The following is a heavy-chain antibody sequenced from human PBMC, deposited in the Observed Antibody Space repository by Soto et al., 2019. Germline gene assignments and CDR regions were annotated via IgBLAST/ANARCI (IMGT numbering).Heavy chain of an antibody. V-gene: IGHV3-11*06. CDR3: ARERDILTGYHNFDY. D-gene: IGHD3-9*01. CDR2: ISSSSGYT. Sequence: PGGSLRLSCAASGFTFSDYYMSWIRQAPGKGLEWVSYISSSSGYTNYADSVKGRFTISRDNAKNSLYLQMNSLRAEDTAVYYCARERDILTGYHNFDYWGQGTLVTVSS. J-gene: IGHJ4*02. CDR1: GFTFSDYY.